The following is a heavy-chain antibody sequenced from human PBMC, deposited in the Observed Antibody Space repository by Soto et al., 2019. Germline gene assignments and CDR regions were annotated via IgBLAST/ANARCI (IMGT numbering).Heavy chain of an antibody. J-gene: IGHJ4*02. Sequence: QADLVESGGGVVQPGRSLTLSCAVSGFTFSSDYMHWVRQAPGKGLEWVALISSDGNSKYYADSVKGRFTTSRDNSKNTMYLQMNSLRVEVTAVYYCARDDEGGSDCDLGYWGQGALVTVSS. D-gene: IGHD1-26*01. V-gene: IGHV3-30-3*01. CDR1: GFTFSSDY. CDR2: ISSDGNSK. CDR3: ARDDEGGSDCDLGY.